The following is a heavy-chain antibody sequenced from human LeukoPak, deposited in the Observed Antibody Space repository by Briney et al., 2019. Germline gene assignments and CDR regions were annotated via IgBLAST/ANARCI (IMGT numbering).Heavy chain of an antibody. V-gene: IGHV1-46*01. D-gene: IGHD2-2*01. CDR1: GYTFTSYG. CDR2: INPSGGST. CDR3: ARDRCSSGIRRGAFDI. J-gene: IGHJ3*02. Sequence: GASVKVSCKASGYTFTSYGISWVRQAPGQGLEWMGIINPSGGSTSYAQKFQGRVTMTRDTSTSTVYMELSSLRSEDTAVYYCARDRCSSGIRRGAFDIWGQGTMVTVSS.